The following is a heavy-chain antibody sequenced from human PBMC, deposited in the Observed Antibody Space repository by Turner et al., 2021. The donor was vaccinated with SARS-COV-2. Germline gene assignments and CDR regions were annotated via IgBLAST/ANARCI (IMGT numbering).Heavy chain of an antibody. J-gene: IGHJ4*02. V-gene: IGHV3-23*04. CDR2: IDASGNV. Sequence: EVQLVESGGGLVQPGGSLRLSCAASGYTFSGSAMSWVRQAPGKGLEWVSVIDASGNVYYADSVKGRFTISRDNSGNTLYLQMNSLRAEDTAIYYCAKGNEMAIPEYYFDYWGQGTLVTVSS. D-gene: IGHD2-21*01. CDR1: GYTFSGSA. CDR3: AKGNEMAIPEYYFDY.